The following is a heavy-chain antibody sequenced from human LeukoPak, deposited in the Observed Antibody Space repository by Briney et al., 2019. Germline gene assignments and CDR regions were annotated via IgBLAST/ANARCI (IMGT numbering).Heavy chain of an antibody. CDR1: GGSFSGYY. CDR2: INHSGST. Sequence: SETLSLTCAVYGGSFSGYYWSWIRQPPGKGLEWIGEINHSGSTNYNPSLKSRVTISVDTSKNQFSLKLSSVTAADTAAYYCARAQIYSGYDYQQWGQGTLVTVSS. V-gene: IGHV4-34*01. CDR3: ARAQIYSGYDYQQ. D-gene: IGHD5-12*01. J-gene: IGHJ4*02.